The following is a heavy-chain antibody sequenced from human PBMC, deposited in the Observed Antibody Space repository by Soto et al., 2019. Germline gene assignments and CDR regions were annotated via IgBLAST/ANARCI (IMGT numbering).Heavy chain of an antibody. V-gene: IGHV1-69*01. Sequence: QERLVQSGPEVKEPGSSVKVSCKASGGLFSSYAISWVRQAPGQGLEWLGGIIPVFGTTNYAEKFQGRVTITADESTNTAYMELSSLRSGDTAIYYCARGGSPYVWFNEFWGQGTLVTVSS. CDR1: GGLFSSYA. CDR2: IIPVFGTT. J-gene: IGHJ4*02. D-gene: IGHD3-16*01. CDR3: ARGGSPYVWFNEF.